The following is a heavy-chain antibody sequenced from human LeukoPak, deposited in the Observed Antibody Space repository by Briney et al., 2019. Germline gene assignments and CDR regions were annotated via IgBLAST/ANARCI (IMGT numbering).Heavy chain of an antibody. CDR2: INHSGST. J-gene: IGHJ4*02. D-gene: IGHD1-1*01. CDR1: GGSFSGYY. CDR3: ARGTGTAY. V-gene: IGHV4-34*01. Sequence: SETLSLTCAVYGGSFSGYYWSWIRQPPGKGLEWIGEINHSGSTNYNPSLKSRVTISVDTSKNQFSLKLSSVTAADTAVYYCARGTGTAYWGQGTLVTVSS.